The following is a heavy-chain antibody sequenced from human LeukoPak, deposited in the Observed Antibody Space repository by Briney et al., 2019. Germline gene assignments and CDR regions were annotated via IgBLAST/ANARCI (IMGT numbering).Heavy chain of an antibody. CDR3: GRHIYPWKYADGFDI. CDR1: GFTFSDYY. J-gene: IGHJ3*02. D-gene: IGHD1-7*01. Sequence: GGSLRLSCAASGFTFSDYYMSWIRQAPGKGLEWVSYISSSGSTIYYADSVKGRFTISRDNAKNSLYLQVNSLRVEDTAVYYCGRHIYPWKYADGFDIWGQGTMVTVSS. CDR2: ISSSGSTI. V-gene: IGHV3-11*01.